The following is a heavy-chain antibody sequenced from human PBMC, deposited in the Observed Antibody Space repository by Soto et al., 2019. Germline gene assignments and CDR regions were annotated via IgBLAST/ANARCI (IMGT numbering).Heavy chain of an antibody. J-gene: IGHJ4*02. CDR2: LLYNGYTQ. V-gene: IGHV3-30*04. Sequence: QVQLVESGGGVVQPGRSLRLSCAASGFTFTNFGLHWVRQAPDKGLEWVAVLLYNGYTQYYADSVKGRFTISGDNSKNTLYLQMDSLQPEDTAVYYCASAPNVSIWPYYFDYLGLGTLVAVSS. CDR1: GFTFTNFG. CDR3: ASAPNVSIWPYYFDY. D-gene: IGHD2-21*01.